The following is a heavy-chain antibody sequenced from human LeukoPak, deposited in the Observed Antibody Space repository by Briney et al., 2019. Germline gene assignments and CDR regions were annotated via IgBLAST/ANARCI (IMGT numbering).Heavy chain of an antibody. CDR1: GYTFTSYG. J-gene: IGHJ6*02. CDR2: ISAYNGNT. CDR3: ARQDAEGNFYYYAMDV. V-gene: IGHV1-18*01. Sequence: GASVKVSCKASGYTFTSYGISWVRQAPGQGLEWMGWISAYNGNTNYAQKLQGRVTVTTDTSTSTAYMELRSLRSDDTAVYYCARQDAEGNFYYYAMDVWGQGTTVTVSS. D-gene: IGHD6-13*01.